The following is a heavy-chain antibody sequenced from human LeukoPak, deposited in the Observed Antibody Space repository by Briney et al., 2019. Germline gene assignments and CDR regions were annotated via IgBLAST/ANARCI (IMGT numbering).Heavy chain of an antibody. CDR1: GFTFSSQW. CDR3: ARAFS. D-gene: IGHD3-16*01. CDR2: IKEDGREK. V-gene: IGHV3-7*01. Sequence: GGSLRLSCAASGFTFSSQWMSWVRQAPGKGLEWVANIKEDGREKSYVDSVKGRFTISRDNAKNSLYLQMNSLRAEYTAVYYCARAFSWGQGALVTVSS. J-gene: IGHJ5*02.